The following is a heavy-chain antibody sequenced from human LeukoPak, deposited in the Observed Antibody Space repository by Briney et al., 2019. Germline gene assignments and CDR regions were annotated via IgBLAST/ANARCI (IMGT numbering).Heavy chain of an antibody. Sequence: GGSLRLSCAASGFTFSSYAMSWVRQAPGKGLEWVSAISGSGGSTYYADSVKGRFTISRDNSKNTLYLQMNSLRAEDTALYYCAKDILELPRNGWFDPWGQGTLVTVSS. J-gene: IGHJ5*02. CDR3: AKDILELPRNGWFDP. CDR1: GFTFSSYA. D-gene: IGHD1-26*01. V-gene: IGHV3-23*01. CDR2: ISGSGGST.